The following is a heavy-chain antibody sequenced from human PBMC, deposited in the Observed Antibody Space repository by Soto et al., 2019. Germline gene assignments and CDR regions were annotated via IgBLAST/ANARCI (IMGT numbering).Heavy chain of an antibody. D-gene: IGHD2-15*01. J-gene: IGHJ4*02. CDR3: AREGENCSGGSCYDY. V-gene: IGHV1-2*04. Sequence: ASVKVSCKASGYTFTGYYMHWVRQAPGQGLEWMGWINPNSGGTNYAQKFQGWVTMTRDTSISTAYMELSRLRSDDTAVYYCAREGENCSGGSCYDYWGQGTLVTVSS. CDR1: GYTFTGYY. CDR2: INPNSGGT.